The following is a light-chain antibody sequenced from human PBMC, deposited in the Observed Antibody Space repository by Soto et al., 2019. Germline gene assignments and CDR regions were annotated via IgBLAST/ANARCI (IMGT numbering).Light chain of an antibody. Sequence: QSVLTQPPSVSAAPGHKVTISCSGSSSNIGDNYVSWYQQLPGTAPKLLIYENNKRPSGIPDRFSGSKSGTSATLGITGLQSGDEADYYCGTWDSSLRSVVFGGGTKLTVL. V-gene: IGLV1-51*01. CDR1: SSNIGDNY. CDR3: GTWDSSLRSVV. J-gene: IGLJ2*01. CDR2: ENN.